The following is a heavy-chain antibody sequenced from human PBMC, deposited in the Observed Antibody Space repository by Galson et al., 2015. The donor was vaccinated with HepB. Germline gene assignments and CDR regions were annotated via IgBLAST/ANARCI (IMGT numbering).Heavy chain of an antibody. J-gene: IGHJ6*03. D-gene: IGHD1-26*01. Sequence: SCKVSGYTLTALSMHWVRQAPGKGLEWMGGFDPEDGETIYAQKFQGRVTMTEDTSTDTAYMELSSLRSEDTAVYYCATAMPYSGSYYRSFHYYYYYMDVWGKGTTVTVSS. CDR2: FDPEDGET. CDR1: GYTLTALS. CDR3: ATAMPYSGSYYRSFHYYYYYMDV. V-gene: IGHV1-24*01.